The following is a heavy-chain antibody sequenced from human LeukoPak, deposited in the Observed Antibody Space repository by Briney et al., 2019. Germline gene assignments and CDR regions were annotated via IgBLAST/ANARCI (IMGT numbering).Heavy chain of an antibody. V-gene: IGHV4-34*01. CDR1: GGSFSGYY. Sequence: PSETLSLTCAVYGGSFSGYYWNWIRQPPGKGLEWIGEINHSGRTNYNPSLKSRVTISVDTSKKQFSLKLSSVTAADTAVYYCARTWVPTALSAGYMDVWGKGTTVTVSS. J-gene: IGHJ6*03. D-gene: IGHD2-2*01. CDR2: INHSGRT. CDR3: ARTWVPTALSAGYMDV.